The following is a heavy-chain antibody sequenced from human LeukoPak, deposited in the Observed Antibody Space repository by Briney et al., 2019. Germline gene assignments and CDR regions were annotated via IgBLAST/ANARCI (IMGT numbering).Heavy chain of an antibody. CDR1: GFTFSNAW. D-gene: IGHD6-13*01. J-gene: IGHJ4*02. CDR3: TTERGSASWYEYYFDN. Sequence: GGSLRLSCAASGFTFSNAWMSWVRQAPGKGLEWVGRSKSKIDGGATDYAEPVKGRFTISRDDSRATLYLQMSSLKAEDTAVYYCTTERGSASWYEYYFDNWGQGNLVTVAS. CDR2: SKSKIDGGAT. V-gene: IGHV3-15*01.